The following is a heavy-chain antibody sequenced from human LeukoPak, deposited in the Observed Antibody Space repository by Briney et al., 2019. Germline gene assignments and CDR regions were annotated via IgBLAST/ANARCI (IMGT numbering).Heavy chain of an antibody. CDR3: ARATLRFLGDAFDL. CDR2: INPNSGGT. D-gene: IGHD3-3*01. Sequence: ASVKVSCKASGYTFTDYYMHWIRQAPGQGLEWMGWINPNSGGTNYAQKFQGSVSMTRDTSITTAYMELSRLRFDDTAVYYCARATLRFLGDAFDLWGQGTMVTVSS. J-gene: IGHJ3*01. CDR1: GYTFTDYY. V-gene: IGHV1-2*02.